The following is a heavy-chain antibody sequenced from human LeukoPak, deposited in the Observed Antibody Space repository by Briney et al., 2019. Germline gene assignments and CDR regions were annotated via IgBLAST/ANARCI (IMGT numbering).Heavy chain of an antibody. J-gene: IGHJ6*02. D-gene: IGHD1-14*01. Sequence: PGGSLRLSCVASGFTFSSYGMHWVRQAPGKGLEWVAVIWYDGSNKYYADSVKGRFTISRDNSKNTLYLQMNSLRAEDTAVYYCAKDLPPRSEYYYYYYGMDVWGQGTTVTVSS. CDR2: IWYDGSNK. CDR1: GFTFSSYG. V-gene: IGHV3-30*02. CDR3: AKDLPPRSEYYYYYYGMDV.